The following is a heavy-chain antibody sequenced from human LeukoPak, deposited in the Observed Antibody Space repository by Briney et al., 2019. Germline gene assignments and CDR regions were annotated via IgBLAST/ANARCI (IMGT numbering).Heavy chain of an antibody. V-gene: IGHV3-23*01. Sequence: PGGSLRLSCAASGFTFSSYAMSWVRQAPGKGLEWVSAISGSGGSTYYADSVKGRFTISRDNSKNTLYLQMNSLRAEDTAVYYCAKDAPRYCSSTSCHSPIFDYWGQGTPVTVSS. CDR3: AKDAPRYCSSTSCHSPIFDY. CDR2: ISGSGGST. J-gene: IGHJ4*02. CDR1: GFTFSSYA. D-gene: IGHD2-2*02.